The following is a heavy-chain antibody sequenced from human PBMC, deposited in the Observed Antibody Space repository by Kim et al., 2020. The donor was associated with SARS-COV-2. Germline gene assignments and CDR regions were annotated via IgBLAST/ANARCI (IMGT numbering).Heavy chain of an antibody. CDR2: INPSNDAT. CDR3: SRNRIPMVRGAPDY. J-gene: IGHJ4*02. Sequence: ASVKVSCKASGYTFTSYYVHWVRQAPGQGLEWMGIINPSNDATTYAQKFQGRVTLTRDTSTSTVYMELSSLFSDDTALYYCSRNRIPMVRGAPDYWGQGTLVTVSS. V-gene: IGHV1-46*01. D-gene: IGHD3-10*01. CDR1: GYTFTSYY.